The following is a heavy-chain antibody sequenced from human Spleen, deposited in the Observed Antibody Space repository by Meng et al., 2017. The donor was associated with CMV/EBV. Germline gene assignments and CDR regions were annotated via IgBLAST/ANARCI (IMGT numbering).Heavy chain of an antibody. CDR2: IKSKSDGGTT. CDR1: RFTRSDAW. Sequence: GSLRVSCAAPRFTRSDAWMSWVRQAPGKGLEWVGRIKSKSDGGTTDYAAPVKGRFTIARDDSTNTLYLQMNSLKTEDTGVYHCTTGSSLGQGTLVTVSS. V-gene: IGHV3-15*01. J-gene: IGHJ5*02. CDR3: TTGSS.